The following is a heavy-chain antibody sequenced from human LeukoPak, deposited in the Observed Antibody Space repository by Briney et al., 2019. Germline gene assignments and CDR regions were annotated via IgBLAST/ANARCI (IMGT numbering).Heavy chain of an antibody. CDR2: VIPIFGKA. CDR1: GGTFSSYA. CDR3: ARDNRPWVQAPLPALGPYYFDY. D-gene: IGHD1-1*01. V-gene: IGHV1-69*05. Sequence: GASVTVSCKASGGTFSSYAISWVRQAPGQGLEWVGGVIPIFGKANYAQKFQGRVTITTDESTSTAYMELSSLRSEDTAVYYCARDNRPWVQAPLPALGPYYFDYWGQGTLVTVSS. J-gene: IGHJ4*02.